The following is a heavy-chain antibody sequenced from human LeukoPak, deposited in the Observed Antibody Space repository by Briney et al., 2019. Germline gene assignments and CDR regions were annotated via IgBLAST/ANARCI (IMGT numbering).Heavy chain of an antibody. V-gene: IGHV3-23*01. CDR1: GFTFSSYA. J-gene: IGHJ4*02. CDR2: ISGSGGST. Sequence: GGSLRLSCAASGFTFSSYAMSWVRQAPGKGLEWVSAISGSGGSTYYADSVKGRFTISRDNAKNSLYLQMNSLRAEDTAVYYCARPLLYGSYFDYWGQGTLVTVSS. D-gene: IGHD2-15*01. CDR3: ARPLLYGSYFDY.